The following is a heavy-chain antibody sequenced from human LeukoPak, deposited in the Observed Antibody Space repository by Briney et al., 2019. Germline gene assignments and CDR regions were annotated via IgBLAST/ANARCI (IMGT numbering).Heavy chain of an antibody. CDR1: GFTFSSYS. D-gene: IGHD6-13*01. J-gene: IGHJ5*02. Sequence: GGSLRLSCAASGFTFSSYSMNWVRQAPGKGLEWVSYISSNNSTIYYADSVKGRFTISGDNAKDSLYLQMNSLRAEDTAVYYCVRDLHSSTWYRDWFDPWGQGTLVTVSS. CDR2: ISSNNSTI. CDR3: VRDLHSSTWYRDWFDP. V-gene: IGHV3-48*01.